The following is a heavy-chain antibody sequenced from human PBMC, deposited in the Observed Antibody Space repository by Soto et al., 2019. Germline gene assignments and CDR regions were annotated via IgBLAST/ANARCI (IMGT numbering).Heavy chain of an antibody. CDR3: ATEPIYYNDGSGYYPLGH. CDR1: GYTFTTFG. CDR2: ISAHNGDT. V-gene: IGHV1-18*01. D-gene: IGHD3-22*01. Sequence: ASVKVSCKASGYTFTTFGISWVRQAPGQGLECVGWISAHNGDTHYSQKFQGRVTLTTDTSTNTGYMELRSLTSDDTAVYFCATEPIYYNDGSGYYPLGHWGQGTLVTVSS. J-gene: IGHJ4*02.